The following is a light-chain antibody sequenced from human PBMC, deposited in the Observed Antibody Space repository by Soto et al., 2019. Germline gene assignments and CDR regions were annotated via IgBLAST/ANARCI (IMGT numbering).Light chain of an antibody. V-gene: IGKV4-1*01. CDR2: WAS. CDR3: QQYYSTLYT. Sequence: IVMTQSPDSLAVSLGERATIDCKSSQSVLYSSNNKNYLAWYQQKPGQPPKLLIYWASTRESGVPDRFSGSGSGTDFTLTISSLQAEDVAVYYCQQYYSTLYTFGQGTKLEI. CDR1: QSVLYSSNNKNY. J-gene: IGKJ2*01.